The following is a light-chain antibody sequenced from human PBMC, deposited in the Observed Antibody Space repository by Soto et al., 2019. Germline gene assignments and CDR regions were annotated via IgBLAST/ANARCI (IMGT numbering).Light chain of an antibody. CDR2: AAS. J-gene: IGKJ4*01. Sequence: IQMTQPPSSVSVSVGDIFTITCRASQSINRYLNWYQQKPGKAPELLMFAASNLESGVPPRFSGSGSETDFTLTISSLQPEDFATYFCQQTHSMQLTFSGGTKVDIK. V-gene: IGKV1-39*01. CDR3: QQTHSMQLT. CDR1: QSINRY.